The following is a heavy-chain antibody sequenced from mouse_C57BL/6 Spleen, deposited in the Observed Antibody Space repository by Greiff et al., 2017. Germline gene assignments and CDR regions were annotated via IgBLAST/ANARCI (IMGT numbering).Heavy chain of an antibody. CDR2: ISSGSSTI. CDR1: GFTFSDYG. Sequence: EVKLVESGGGLAKPGGSLKLSCAASGFTFSDYGMHWVRQAPEKGLEWVAYISSGSSTIYYADTVKGRFTISRDNAKNTLFLQMTSLRSEDTAMYYCALDGYFPYWGQGTLVTVSA. J-gene: IGHJ3*01. D-gene: IGHD2-3*01. CDR3: ALDGYFPY. V-gene: IGHV5-17*01.